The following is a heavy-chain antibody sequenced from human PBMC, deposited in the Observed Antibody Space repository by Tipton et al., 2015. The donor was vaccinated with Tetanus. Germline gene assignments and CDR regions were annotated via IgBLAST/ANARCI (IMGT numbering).Heavy chain of an antibody. Sequence: GLVKPSETLSLTCSVSGASLSSYYWSWIRQPPGKGLEWIGYIYYRGSTNDYPSLKSRVTMPVDTSKNQFSLKLSSVTAADTAVYYCARDGWGLTNWFDPWGQGTLVTVSS. CDR3: ARDGWGLTNWFDP. V-gene: IGHV4-59*12. D-gene: IGHD7-27*01. J-gene: IGHJ5*02. CDR1: GASLSSYY. CDR2: IYYRGST.